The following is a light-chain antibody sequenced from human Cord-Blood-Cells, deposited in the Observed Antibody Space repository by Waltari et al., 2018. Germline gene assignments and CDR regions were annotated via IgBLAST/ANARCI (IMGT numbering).Light chain of an antibody. CDR3: QQYGSSPYT. V-gene: IGKV3-20*01. CDR2: GAS. Sequence: EIVLTQSPGNLSLSSGVRATLSCRASQRVSSSYLAWYQQKLGQAPRLRIYGASSTATGIPDRVSVSGSGTDFTLTISRLEPEDFAVYYCQQYGSSPYTFGQGTKLEIK. J-gene: IGKJ2*01. CDR1: QRVSSSY.